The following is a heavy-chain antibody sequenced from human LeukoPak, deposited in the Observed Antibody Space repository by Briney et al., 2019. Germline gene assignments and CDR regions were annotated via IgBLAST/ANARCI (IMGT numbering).Heavy chain of an antibody. Sequence: SETLSLTCTVSGGSISSYYWSWIRQPPGKGLEWIGYIYYSGSTNYYPSLKSRVTISVDPSKNQFSLKLSYVTAADTAVYYCARHADVLRFFDWSTDPGEGWFDPWGQGTLVTVSS. CDR3: ARHADVLRFFDWSTDPGEGWFDP. CDR1: GGSISSYY. CDR2: IYYSGST. J-gene: IGHJ5*02. D-gene: IGHD3-9*01. V-gene: IGHV4-59*08.